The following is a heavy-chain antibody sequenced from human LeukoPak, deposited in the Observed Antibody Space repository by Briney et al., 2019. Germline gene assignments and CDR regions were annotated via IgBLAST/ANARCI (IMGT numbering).Heavy chain of an antibody. CDR2: IYYSGST. V-gene: IGHV4-30-4*01. CDR1: GGSISSGDYY. Sequence: PSQTLSLTCTVSGGSISSGDYYWSWIRQPPGKGLEWIGYIYYSGSTYYNPSLKSRVTISVDTSKNQFSLKLSSVTAADTAVYYCARVVVAATYYFDYWSQGTLVTVSS. CDR3: ARVVVAATYYFDY. D-gene: IGHD2-15*01. J-gene: IGHJ4*02.